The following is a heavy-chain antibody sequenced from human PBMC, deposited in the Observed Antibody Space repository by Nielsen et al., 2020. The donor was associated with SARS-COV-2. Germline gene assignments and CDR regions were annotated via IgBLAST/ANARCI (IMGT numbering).Heavy chain of an antibody. CDR3: AKDTRLYYSYGMDV. Sequence: GGSLRLSCAASGFTFSSYGMHWVRQAPGKGLEWVAVISYDGSNKYYADSVKGRFTISRDNSKNTLYLQMNSLRAVDTAVYYCAKDTRLYYSYGMDVWGQGTTVTVSS. V-gene: IGHV3-30*18. J-gene: IGHJ6*02. CDR1: GFTFSSYG. CDR2: ISYDGSNK.